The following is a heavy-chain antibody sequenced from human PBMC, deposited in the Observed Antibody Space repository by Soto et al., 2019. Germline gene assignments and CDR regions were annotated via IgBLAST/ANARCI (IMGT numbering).Heavy chain of an antibody. J-gene: IGHJ4*02. Sequence: GSLRLSCAASGFIFKMYWMHWVRQSPGKGLVWISRIYNDGSYTDYADSVKGRFTISRDNVNDTLYLQMNNLRAEDSGLYYCTRGPRPISTGTGAYWGQGTQVTVSS. V-gene: IGHV3-74*01. CDR3: TRGPRPISTGTGAY. CDR2: IYNDGSYT. D-gene: IGHD3-10*01. CDR1: GFIFKMYW.